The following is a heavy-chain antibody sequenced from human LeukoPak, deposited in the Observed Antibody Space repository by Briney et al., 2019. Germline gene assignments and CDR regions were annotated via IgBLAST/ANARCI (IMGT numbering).Heavy chain of an antibody. CDR2: INHSGST. J-gene: IGHJ3*02. CDR3: ARCKDDSSGSSDEAFDI. D-gene: IGHD3-22*01. Sequence: SETLSLTCAVYGGSFRGYYWSWIRQPPGKGLEWIGEINHSGSTNYNPSLKGRVTISVDTSKNQFYLTLSSVTAADTAVYYCARCKDDSSGSSDEAFDIWGQGTMVTVSS. V-gene: IGHV4-34*01. CDR1: GGSFRGYY.